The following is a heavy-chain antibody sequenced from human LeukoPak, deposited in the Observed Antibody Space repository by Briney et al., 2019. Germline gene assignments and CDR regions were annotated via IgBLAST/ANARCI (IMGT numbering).Heavy chain of an antibody. CDR2: IYTSGST. D-gene: IGHD3-16*02. CDR1: GDSISYFY. V-gene: IGHV4-4*07. Sequence: SETLSLTCSVSGDSISYFYWSWLRQPAGKGLEWIGRIYTSGSTNYNPSLKSRVTISVDTSKNQFSLKLSSVTAADTAVYYCARAAPPYNYDYVWGSYRSDAFDIWGQGTMVTVSS. CDR3: ARAAPPYNYDYVWGSYRSDAFDI. J-gene: IGHJ3*02.